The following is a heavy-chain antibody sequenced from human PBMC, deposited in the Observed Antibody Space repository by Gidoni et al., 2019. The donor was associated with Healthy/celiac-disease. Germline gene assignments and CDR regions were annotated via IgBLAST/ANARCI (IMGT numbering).Heavy chain of an antibody. D-gene: IGHD3-22*01. J-gene: IGHJ4*02. CDR3: ARSTNYYDSSGYLGTLDY. CDR1: GYTFTSYH. CDR2: INPSGGST. V-gene: IGHV1-46*03. Sequence: QVQLVQSGAEVKKPGASVKVSCKASGYTFTSYHMHWVRQALGQGLEWMGIINPSGGSTSYAQKFQGRVTMTRDTSTSTVYMELSSLRSEDTAVYYCARSTNYYDSSGYLGTLDYWGQGTLVTVSS.